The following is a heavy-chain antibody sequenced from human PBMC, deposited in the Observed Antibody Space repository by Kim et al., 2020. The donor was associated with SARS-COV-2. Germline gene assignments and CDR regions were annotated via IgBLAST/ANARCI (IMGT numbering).Heavy chain of an antibody. D-gene: IGHD6-13*01. CDR2: IKSKTDGGTT. V-gene: IGHV3-15*01. CDR3: TTEVSSSPMDLAAAGRYFDY. CDR1: GFTFSNAW. J-gene: IGHJ4*02. Sequence: GGSLRLSCAASGFTFSNAWMSWVRQAPGKGLEWVGRIKSKTDGGTTDYAAPVKGRFTISRDDSKNTLYLQMNSLKTEDTAVYYCTTEVSSSPMDLAAAGRYFDYWGQGTLVTVSS.